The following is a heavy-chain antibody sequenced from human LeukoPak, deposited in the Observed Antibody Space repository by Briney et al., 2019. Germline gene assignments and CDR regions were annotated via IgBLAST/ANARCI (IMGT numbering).Heavy chain of an antibody. CDR1: GFTFSSYS. D-gene: IGHD3-22*01. Sequence: GGSLRLSCAASGFTFSSYSMNWVRQAPGKGLEWVSSISSSSSYIYYADSVKGRFTISRDNAKDSLYLQMNSLRAEDTAVYYCATPVVDYDSSGQDDAFDIWGQGTMVTVSS. CDR2: ISSSSSYI. CDR3: ATPVVDYDSSGQDDAFDI. V-gene: IGHV3-21*01. J-gene: IGHJ3*02.